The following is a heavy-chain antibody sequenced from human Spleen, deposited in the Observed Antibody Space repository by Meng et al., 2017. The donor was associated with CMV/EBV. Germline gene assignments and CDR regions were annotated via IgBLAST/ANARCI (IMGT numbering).Heavy chain of an antibody. D-gene: IGHD2-2*01. CDR1: GGSFSGYY. V-gene: IGHV4-34*01. CDR2: INHSGST. Sequence: YGGSFSGYYWSGIRQPPGKGLGWIGEINHSGSTNYNPSLKSRVTISVDTSKNQFSLKLSSVTAADTAVYYCASRGYCSSSSCPGLDYWGQGALVTVSS. J-gene: IGHJ4*02. CDR3: ASRGYCSSSSCPGLDY.